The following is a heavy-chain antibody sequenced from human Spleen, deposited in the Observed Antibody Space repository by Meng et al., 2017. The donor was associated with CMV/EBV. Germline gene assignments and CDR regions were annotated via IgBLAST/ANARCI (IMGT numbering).Heavy chain of an antibody. D-gene: IGHD6-13*01. J-gene: IGHJ4*02. V-gene: IGHV3-11*01. CDR3: ASGYSSSWSPSGYFDY. CDR1: GFPFSDYY. Sequence: GGSLRLSCVVSGFPFSDYYISWIRQAPGKGLEWVSYISISSGGRTKYYADSVKGRITISRDNAKNSTYLQLNNLRAEDTAVYYCASGYSSSWSPSGYFDYWGQGALVTVSS. CDR2: ISISSGGRTK.